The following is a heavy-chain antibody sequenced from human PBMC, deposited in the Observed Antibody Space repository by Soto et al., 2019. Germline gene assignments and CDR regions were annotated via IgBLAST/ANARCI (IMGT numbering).Heavy chain of an antibody. D-gene: IGHD3-10*01. V-gene: IGHV3-23*01. CDR2: ISGSGGST. J-gene: IGHJ6*03. CDR1: GFTFSSYA. CDR3: AKEGITMVRGVIGPLYYYMDV. Sequence: GGSLRLSCAASGFTFSSYAMSWVRQAPGKGLEWVSAISGSGGSTYYADSVKGRFTISRDNSKNTLYLQMNSLRAEDTAVYYCAKEGITMVRGVIGPLYYYMDVWGKGTTVTVSS.